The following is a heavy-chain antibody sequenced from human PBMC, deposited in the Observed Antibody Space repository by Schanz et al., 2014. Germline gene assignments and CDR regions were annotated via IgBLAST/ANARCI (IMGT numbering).Heavy chain of an antibody. V-gene: IGHV3-30*03. CDR3: ARDRGYCSGGSCLAVDY. CDR1: GFTFSSYG. J-gene: IGHJ4*02. CDR2: MSYDGSIK. Sequence: GQLVESGGGVVQPGRSLRLSCAASGFTFSSYGMHWVRQAPGKGLEWVAAMSYDGSIKYYGDSVKGRFTISRDNSKNTLYLQMNTLRAEDTAVYYCARDRGYCSGGSCLAVDYWGQGTLVTVSS. D-gene: IGHD2-15*01.